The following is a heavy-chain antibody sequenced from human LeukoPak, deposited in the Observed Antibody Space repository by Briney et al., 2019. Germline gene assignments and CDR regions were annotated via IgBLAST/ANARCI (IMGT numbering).Heavy chain of an antibody. CDR3: AKDSILPVGYFDY. CDR1: GFTFSSYA. Sequence: GGSLRLSCAASGFTFSSYAMSWVRQAPGKGLEWVSATSGSGGSTYYADSVKGRFTISRDNSKNTLYLQMNSLRAEDTAVYYCAKDSILPVGYFDYWGQGTLVTVSS. CDR2: TSGSGGST. V-gene: IGHV3-23*01. J-gene: IGHJ4*02.